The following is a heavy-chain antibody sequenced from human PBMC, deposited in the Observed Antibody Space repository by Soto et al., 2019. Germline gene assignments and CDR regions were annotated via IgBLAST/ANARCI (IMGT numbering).Heavy chain of an antibody. Sequence: QVQLQESGPGLVEPSQTLSLTCTVSAVSISNDGYFWTWIRQRPGKGPEWIGYISNSGSSFSNPDLRSRLAFSMDTSKNQFYLKLTSMTAADTAIYYCESRVPRRSYWGVFDYWGHGTLVTVSS. J-gene: IGHJ4*01. CDR3: ESRVPRRSYWGVFDY. D-gene: IGHD7-27*01. V-gene: IGHV4-31*03. CDR2: ISNSGSS. CDR1: AVSISNDGYF.